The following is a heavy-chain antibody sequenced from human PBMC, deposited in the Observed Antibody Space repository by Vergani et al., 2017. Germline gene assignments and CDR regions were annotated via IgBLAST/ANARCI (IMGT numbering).Heavy chain of an antibody. CDR2: IYSTGST. CDR3: ARMGGYDEGDAFRIGYFDS. J-gene: IGHJ4*02. V-gene: IGHV4-31*03. D-gene: IGHD3-22*01. CDR1: GDSISSGVYY. Sequence: QVQLQESGPGLVKPSQTLSLTCSVSGDSISSGVYYWNWIRQHPGKGLEWIGYIYSTGSTHHNPSLRRRINMSVDTSKNQFSLKLNSVTAADTATYYCARMGGYDEGDAFRIGYFDSWGPGILVTVSS.